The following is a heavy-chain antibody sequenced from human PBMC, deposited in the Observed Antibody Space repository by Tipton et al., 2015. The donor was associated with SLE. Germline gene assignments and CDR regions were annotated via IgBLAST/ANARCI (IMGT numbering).Heavy chain of an antibody. V-gene: IGHV4-4*08. CDR3: ARDSAAAGIPLDY. CDR2: VYSGTT. J-gene: IGHJ4*02. Sequence: TLSLTCTVSGGSISDYYWTWIRQPPGKGLEWIGSVYSGTTNYNPSLKSRATISVDTSKNQFSLKLSSVTAADTAVYYCARDSAAAGIPLDYWGQGTLVTVSS. D-gene: IGHD6-13*01. CDR1: GGSISDYY.